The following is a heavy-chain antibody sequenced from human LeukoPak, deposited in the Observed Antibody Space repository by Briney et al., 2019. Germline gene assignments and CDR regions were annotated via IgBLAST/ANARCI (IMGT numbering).Heavy chain of an antibody. Sequence: SETLSLTCTVSGGSISSNNYYWGWVRQPPGKGLGWIGSIYYSASAYHNPSLNSRLTISVDTSKNQVSLKLSSVTAADTAMYYCARQLSHAAYFGYFDPWGQGILVTVSS. CDR2: IYYSASA. CDR3: ARQLSHAAYFGYFDP. V-gene: IGHV4-39*01. J-gene: IGHJ5*02. D-gene: IGHD3-16*01. CDR1: GGSISSNNYY.